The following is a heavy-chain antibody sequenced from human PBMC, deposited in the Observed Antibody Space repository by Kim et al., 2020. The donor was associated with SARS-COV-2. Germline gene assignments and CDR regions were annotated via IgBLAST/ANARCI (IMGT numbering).Heavy chain of an antibody. Sequence: GGSLRLSCAASGFTFSSYWMSWVRQAPGKGLEWVANIKQDGSEKYYVDSVKGRFTISRDNAKNSLYLQMNSLRAEDTAVYYCARESAVVTALGWYFDLWGRGTLVTVSS. J-gene: IGHJ2*01. CDR2: IKQDGSEK. D-gene: IGHD2-21*02. CDR1: GFTFSSYW. CDR3: ARESAVVTALGWYFDL. V-gene: IGHV3-7*03.